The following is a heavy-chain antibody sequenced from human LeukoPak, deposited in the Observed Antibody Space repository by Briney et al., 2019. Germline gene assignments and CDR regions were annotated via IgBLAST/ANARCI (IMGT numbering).Heavy chain of an antibody. D-gene: IGHD6-13*01. CDR1: GFTFSDYH. CDR2: ISSSGSTI. Sequence: GSLRLSCAASGFTFSDYHMSWIRQAPGKGLEWVSYISSSGSTIYYTDSVKGRFTISRDNAKNSLYLQMNSLRAEDTAVYYCARDGSSWDGVDYWGQGTLVAVSS. CDR3: ARDGSSWDGVDY. J-gene: IGHJ4*02. V-gene: IGHV3-11*01.